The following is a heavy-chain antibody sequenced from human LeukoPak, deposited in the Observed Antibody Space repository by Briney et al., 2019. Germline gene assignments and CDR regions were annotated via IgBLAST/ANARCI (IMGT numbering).Heavy chain of an antibody. D-gene: IGHD2-21*01. CDR2: ISYDGSNK. Sequence: GGSLRLSCAASGFTFSSYAMHWVRQAPGKGLEWVAVISYDGSNKYYADSVKGRFTISRDNSKNTLYLQMNSLRAEDTAMYYCARAVVRSSKYFQHWGQGTLVTVSS. CDR3: ARAVVRSSKYFQH. CDR1: GFTFSSYA. V-gene: IGHV3-30-3*01. J-gene: IGHJ1*01.